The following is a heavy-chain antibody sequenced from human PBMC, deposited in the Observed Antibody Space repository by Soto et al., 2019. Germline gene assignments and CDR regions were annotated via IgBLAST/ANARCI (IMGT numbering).Heavy chain of an antibody. CDR2: IYYSGST. J-gene: IGHJ6*02. D-gene: IGHD1-7*01. CDR3: AREGLTGTIGLYYYYALDV. Sequence: PSETLSLTCTVSGGSISSYYWNWIRQPPGKGLEWIGYIYYSGSTNYNPSLKSRVTISVDTSKNQLSLKLSSVTAADTAVYYCAREGLTGTIGLYYYYALDVWGQGTTVTVSS. V-gene: IGHV4-59*01. CDR1: GGSISSYY.